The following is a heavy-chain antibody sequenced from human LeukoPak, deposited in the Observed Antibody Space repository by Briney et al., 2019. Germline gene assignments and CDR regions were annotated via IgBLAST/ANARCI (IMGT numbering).Heavy chain of an antibody. CDR1: GFDFNNYN. CDR2: ITSSGTYI. V-gene: IGHV3-21*01. D-gene: IGHD1-26*01. Sequence: GGSLRLSCAASGFDFNNYNMNWVRQAPGKGLEWVSSITSSGTYIYYADSVKGRFTISRDNAKNSLYLQMNSLRPEDTAVYYCARDPYSGSYGEYYYYNMDVWGKGTTVTISS. J-gene: IGHJ6*03. CDR3: ARDPYSGSYGEYYYYNMDV.